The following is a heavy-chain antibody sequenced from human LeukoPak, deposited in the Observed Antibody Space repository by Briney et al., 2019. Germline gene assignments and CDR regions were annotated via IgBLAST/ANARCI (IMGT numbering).Heavy chain of an antibody. CDR1: VGSINSGNW. CDR3: AKYLAGGWYYIDC. V-gene: IGHV4-4*02. Sequence: SETLSLTCAVSVGSINSGNWWSWVRQSPGKGLEWIGEIYHNGTPNYNPSLKSRVTISADTFKNHFSLKMTSVTAADTAVYYCAKYLAGGWYYIDCWGQGTLVTVSS. D-gene: IGHD6-19*01. CDR2: IYHNGTP. J-gene: IGHJ4*02.